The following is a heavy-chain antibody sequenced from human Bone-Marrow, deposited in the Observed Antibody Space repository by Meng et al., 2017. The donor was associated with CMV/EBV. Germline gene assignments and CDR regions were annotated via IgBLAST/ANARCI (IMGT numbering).Heavy chain of an antibody. V-gene: IGHV3-7*01. J-gene: IGHJ6*02. Sequence: GESLKISCAASGFTFSRYWMSWVRQAPGKGLEWVANIQQDGSEKYYVDSVKGRFTISRDNAKISLYLQMNSLRAEDTAVYYCARRGCSSTTCYDYYYYGMDVWGQGTTVTVSS. CDR1: GFTFSRYW. D-gene: IGHD2-2*01. CDR2: IQQDGSEK. CDR3: ARRGCSSTTCYDYYYYGMDV.